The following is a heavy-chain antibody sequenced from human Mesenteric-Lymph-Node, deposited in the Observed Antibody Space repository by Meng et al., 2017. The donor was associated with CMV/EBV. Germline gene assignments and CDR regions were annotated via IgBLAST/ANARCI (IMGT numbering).Heavy chain of an antibody. D-gene: IGHD3-22*01. Sequence: QVQLQESGPGLVKPSEALSLSCLVSGASISNSTYYWTWIRQPPGKGLEWIGSVHHSGTTYYNPSLKGRLTISVDTSANLFSLRLTTVTAADTATYYCARRGNYDSDYSEYWGQGTLVTVSS. CDR2: VHHSGTT. CDR3: ARRGNYDSDYSEY. V-gene: IGHV4-39*01. J-gene: IGHJ4*02. CDR1: GASISNSTYY.